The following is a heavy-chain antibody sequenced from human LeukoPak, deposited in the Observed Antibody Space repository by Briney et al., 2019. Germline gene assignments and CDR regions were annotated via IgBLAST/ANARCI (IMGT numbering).Heavy chain of an antibody. D-gene: IGHD3-10*01. Sequence: GGSLRLSCAASGFTFSSYWMHWVRQAPGKGLEWVSSISSSSSYIYYADSVKGRFTISRDNAKNSLYLQMNSLRAEDTAVYYCARDLYYGSGSYYGNGNYWGQGTLVTVSS. CDR1: GFTFSSYW. V-gene: IGHV3-21*01. J-gene: IGHJ4*02. CDR2: ISSSSSYI. CDR3: ARDLYYGSGSYYGNGNY.